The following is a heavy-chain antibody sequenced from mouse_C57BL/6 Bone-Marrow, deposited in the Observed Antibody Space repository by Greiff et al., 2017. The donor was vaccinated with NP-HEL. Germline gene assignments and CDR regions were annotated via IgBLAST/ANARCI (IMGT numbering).Heavy chain of an antibody. CDR1: GYAFSSYW. D-gene: IGHD2-5*01. J-gene: IGHJ4*01. Sequence: QVQLKQSGAELVKPGASVKISCKASGYAFSSYWMNWVKQRPGKGLEWIGQIYPGDGDTNYNGKFKGKATLTADKSSSTAYMQLSSLTSEDSAVYFCARYSNYVHYYAMDYWGQGTSVTVSS. CDR2: IYPGDGDT. CDR3: ARYSNYVHYYAMDY. V-gene: IGHV1-80*01.